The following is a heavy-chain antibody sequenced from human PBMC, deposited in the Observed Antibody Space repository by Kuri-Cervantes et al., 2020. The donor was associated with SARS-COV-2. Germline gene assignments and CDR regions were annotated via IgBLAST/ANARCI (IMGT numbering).Heavy chain of an antibody. CDR3: ARDIVTVDYDFWSGYYGPSYFDY. CDR2: ISSDGSST. D-gene: IGHD3-3*01. CDR1: GFTFSSYW. V-gene: IGHV3-74*01. J-gene: IGHJ4*02. Sequence: GGSLRLSCAASGFTFSSYWMHWVRQAPGKGLVWVSRISSDGSSTSYADSVKGRFTISRDNAKNTLYLQMNSLRAEDTAVYYCARDIVTVDYDFWSGYYGPSYFDYWGQGTLVTVSS.